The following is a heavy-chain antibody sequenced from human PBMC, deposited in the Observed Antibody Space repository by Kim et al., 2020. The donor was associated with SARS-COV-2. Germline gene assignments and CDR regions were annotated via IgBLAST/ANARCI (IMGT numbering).Heavy chain of an antibody. CDR2: IFPDDSDT. J-gene: IGHJ4*02. Sequence: GESLKISCRGSGYSFPSYWIGWVRQMPGRGLEWLGIIFPDDSDTKYSPSFQGQVTISADKSISTAYLQWSSLKASDSAMYYCARHGLGHPPADYWGQGTLVTVSS. CDR3: ARHGLGHPPADY. D-gene: IGHD6-19*01. V-gene: IGHV5-51*01. CDR1: GYSFPSYW.